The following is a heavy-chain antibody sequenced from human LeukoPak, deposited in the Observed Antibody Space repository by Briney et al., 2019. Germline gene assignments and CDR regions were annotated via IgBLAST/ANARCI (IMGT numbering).Heavy chain of an antibody. V-gene: IGHV1-46*01. CDR1: GYTFTSYY. CDR2: INPSGGST. D-gene: IGHD4-17*01. CDR3: SRDNYDYGDFDY. Sequence: ASVKVSCKASGYTFTSYYMHWVRQAPGQGLEWMGIINPSGGSTSYAQKFQGRVTMTRDTSTSTVYMELSSLRSEDTAVYYCSRDNYDYGDFDYWGQGTLVTVSS. J-gene: IGHJ4*02.